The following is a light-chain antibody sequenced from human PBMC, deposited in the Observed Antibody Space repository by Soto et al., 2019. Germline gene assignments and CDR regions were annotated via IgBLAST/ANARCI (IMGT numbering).Light chain of an antibody. CDR1: SSDVGGYNY. V-gene: IGLV2-14*03. CDR3: SSNTTSNTSQIV. Sequence: QSALTQPASVSGSPGQSITISCTGTSSDVGGYNYVSWYQHHPGKAPKLMIFDVSNRPSGVSNRFSGSKSGNTASLTISGLRLEDEDDDYYSSNTTSNTSQIVFGTGTKVTVL. J-gene: IGLJ1*01. CDR2: DVS.